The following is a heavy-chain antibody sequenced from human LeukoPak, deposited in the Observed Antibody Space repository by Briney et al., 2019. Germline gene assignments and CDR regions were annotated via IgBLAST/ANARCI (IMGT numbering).Heavy chain of an antibody. Sequence: GRSLRLSCGTSGLSFSNYGMHWVRQAPGKGLEWVAVIWYDGSYKYYEDSVKGRFTIPRDNSKNTLYLQMNSLRAEDTAVYYCARDGGSSWFDYWGQGTLVTVSS. CDR2: IWYDGSYK. V-gene: IGHV3-33*01. CDR3: ARDGGSSWFDY. D-gene: IGHD6-13*01. CDR1: GLSFSNYG. J-gene: IGHJ4*02.